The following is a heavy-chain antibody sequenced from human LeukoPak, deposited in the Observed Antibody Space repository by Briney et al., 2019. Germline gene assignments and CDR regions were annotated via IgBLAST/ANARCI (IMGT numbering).Heavy chain of an antibody. CDR3: ARAVWFGELTVDS. J-gene: IGHJ4*02. V-gene: IGHV4-59*08. Sequence: PSETLSLTCSVSGDSISSYYWSWIRQPPGKGLEWIGYVYYSGITNYNPSLKSRVTISLDTSKKQFSLKLSSVTAADTAVYYCARAVWFGELTVDSWGQGTLVTVSS. D-gene: IGHD3-10*01. CDR1: GDSISSYY. CDR2: VYYSGIT.